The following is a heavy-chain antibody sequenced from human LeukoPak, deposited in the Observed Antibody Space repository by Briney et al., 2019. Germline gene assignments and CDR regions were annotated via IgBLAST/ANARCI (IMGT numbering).Heavy chain of an antibody. V-gene: IGHV4-4*02. J-gene: IGHJ3*01. Sequence: PSGTLSLTCAVSGGSISSSNWWSWVRQPPGKGLEWIGEIYHSGSTNYNPSLKSRVTISVDTSKNLLSLQLSSVTAADTAVYYCAGDVMSTALDAFDVWGQGTMVTVSS. CDR2: IYHSGST. D-gene: IGHD1-1*01. CDR1: GGSISSSNW. CDR3: AGDVMSTALDAFDV.